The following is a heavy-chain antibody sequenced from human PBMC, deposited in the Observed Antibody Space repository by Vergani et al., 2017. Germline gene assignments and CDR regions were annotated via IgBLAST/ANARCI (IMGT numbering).Heavy chain of an antibody. J-gene: IGHJ6*03. D-gene: IGHD4-11*01. CDR2: IDHTGRP. CDR1: GGSFTSYH. V-gene: IGHV4-34*01. Sequence: QVQLQQWGGGLLKPSETLSLTCVVNGGSFTSYHWTWIRQSPGEGLEWVGDIDHTGRPDYNPSLKIRLTMSVYKSRNQFSLTLNCVTATDTAIYFCARVNTETNGHLYYYYYMDVWGQGTAVTVS. CDR3: ARVNTETNGHLYYYYYMDV.